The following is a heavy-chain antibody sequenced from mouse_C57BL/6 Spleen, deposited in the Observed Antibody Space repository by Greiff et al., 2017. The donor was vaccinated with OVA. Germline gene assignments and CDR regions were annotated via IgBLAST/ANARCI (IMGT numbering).Heavy chain of an antibody. CDR1: GYTFTDYY. J-gene: IGHJ1*03. Sequence: VQLQQSGPELVKPGASVKISCKASGYTFTDYYMNWVKQSHGKSLEWIGDINPNNGGTSYNQKFKGKATLTVDKSSSTAYMELRSLTSEDSAVYYCERSTRGWYFDGWGTGTTVTVSS. CDR3: ERSTRGWYFDG. V-gene: IGHV1-26*01. CDR2: INPNNGGT.